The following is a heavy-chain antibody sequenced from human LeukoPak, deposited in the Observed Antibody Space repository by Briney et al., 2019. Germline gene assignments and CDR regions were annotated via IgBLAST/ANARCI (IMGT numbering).Heavy chain of an antibody. D-gene: IGHD5-18*01. CDR2: IYYSGST. CDR1: GGSISSSSYY. CDR3: ASNVPHRGYSYGYWGY. V-gene: IGHV4-39*01. Sequence: SETLSLTCTVSGGSISSSSYYWGWIRQPPGKGLEWIGSIYYSGSTYYNPSLKSRVTISVDTSKNQFSLKLSSVTAADTAVYYCASNVPHRGYSYGYWGYWGQGTLVTVSS. J-gene: IGHJ4*02.